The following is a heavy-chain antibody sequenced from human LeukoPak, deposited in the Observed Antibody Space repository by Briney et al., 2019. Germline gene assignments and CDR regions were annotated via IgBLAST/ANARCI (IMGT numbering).Heavy chain of an antibody. V-gene: IGHV3-66*01. CDR3: TRGCGAYVTAADY. D-gene: IGHD2-21*01. Sequence: PGGSLRLSCAASGFTVSSHYMGWVRQAPGKGLEWVSVIYTDGSTYYADSVKGRFTISRDNSKNTLDLQMNSLGVEDTAVYYCTRGCGAYVTAADYWGQGTLVTVSS. CDR1: GFTVSSHY. J-gene: IGHJ4*02. CDR2: IYTDGST.